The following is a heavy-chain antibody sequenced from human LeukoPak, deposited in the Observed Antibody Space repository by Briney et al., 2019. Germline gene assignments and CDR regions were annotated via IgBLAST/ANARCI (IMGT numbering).Heavy chain of an antibody. CDR1: GYTFTSCG. J-gene: IGHJ6*02. D-gene: IGHD6-6*01. Sequence: GASVKVSCKASGYTFTSCGISWVRQAPGQGLEWMGWISAYNGNTNYAQKLQGRVTMTTDTSTSTAYMELRSLRSDDTAVYYCARGFFAGSSSSRGYYYGMDVWGQGTTVTVSS. CDR3: ARGFFAGSSSSRGYYYGMDV. V-gene: IGHV1-18*01. CDR2: ISAYNGNT.